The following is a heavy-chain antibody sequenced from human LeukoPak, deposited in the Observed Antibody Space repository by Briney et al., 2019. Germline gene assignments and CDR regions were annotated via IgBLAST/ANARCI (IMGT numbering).Heavy chain of an antibody. CDR2: IYYSGST. CDR1: GGSISSYY. J-gene: IGHJ3*02. CDR3: ARDRSRLDI. V-gene: IGHV4-59*01. Sequence: SLSLTCTVSGGSISSYYWSWIRQPPGKGLEWIGYIYYSGSTNYNPSLKSRVTISVDTSKNQFSLKLSSVTAADTAVYYCARDRSRLDIWGQGTMVTVSS.